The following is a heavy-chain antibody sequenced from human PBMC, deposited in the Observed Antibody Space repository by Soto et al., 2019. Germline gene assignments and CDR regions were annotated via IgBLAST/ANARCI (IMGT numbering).Heavy chain of an antibody. V-gene: IGHV3-21*01. D-gene: IGHD3-22*01. J-gene: IGHJ4*02. CDR2: ISSSSSYI. Sequence: GGSLRLSCAASGFTFSSYSMNWIRQVPGKWLEWVSSISSSSSYIYYADSVKGRFTISRDNAKNSLYLQMNSLRAEDTAVYYCARDARVYYYDSSGYSELDYWGQGXLVTVYS. CDR1: GFTFSSYS. CDR3: ARDARVYYYDSSGYSELDY.